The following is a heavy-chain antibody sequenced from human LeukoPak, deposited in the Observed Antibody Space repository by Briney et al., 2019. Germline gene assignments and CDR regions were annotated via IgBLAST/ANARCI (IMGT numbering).Heavy chain of an antibody. CDR3: ARGALDTKTRFDY. CDR1: GGSISNYY. CDR2: VYYTGST. J-gene: IGHJ4*02. D-gene: IGHD5-18*01. Sequence: PSETLSLTCTVSGGSISNYYWSWIRQPPGKGLEWIGYVYYTGSTSYNPSLKSRVTISVDASKNQFSLRLSSLTAADTAVYYCARGALDTKTRFDYWGQGTLVTVSS. V-gene: IGHV4-59*01.